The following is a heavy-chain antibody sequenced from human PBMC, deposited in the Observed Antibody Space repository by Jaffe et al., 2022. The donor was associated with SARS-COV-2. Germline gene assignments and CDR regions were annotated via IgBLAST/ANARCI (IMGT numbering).Heavy chain of an antibody. J-gene: IGHJ4*02. CDR2: INSNTGGT. Sequence: QVQLVQSGAEVKKPGAPVKVSCRTSGYTFTDYFLHWVRQAPGQGLEWMGRINSNTGGTTYAQHFQGRVSMTRDTSISTAYMELSNLRSDDTAVYYCAREVGYGRNLYFFDYWGQGTLVTVSS. CDR3: AREVGYGRNLYFFDY. V-gene: IGHV1-2*06. D-gene: IGHD3-16*01. CDR1: GYTFTDYF.